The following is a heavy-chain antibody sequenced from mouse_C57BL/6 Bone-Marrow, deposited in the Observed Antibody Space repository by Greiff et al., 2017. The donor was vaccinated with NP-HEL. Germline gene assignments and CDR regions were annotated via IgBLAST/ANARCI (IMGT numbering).Heavy chain of an antibody. CDR2: IYPRSGNT. V-gene: IGHV1-81*01. CDR3: AKICYYGWSYEGG. J-gene: IGHJ2*01. CDR1: GYTFTSYG. Sequence: QVQLQQSGAELARPGASVKLSCKASGYTFTSYGISWVKQRTGQGLEWIGEIYPRSGNTYYNEKFKGKATLTADKSSSTAYMELSSLTSEDSAVYFCAKICYYGWSYEGGWGKGTTLTVSS. D-gene: IGHD1-1*01.